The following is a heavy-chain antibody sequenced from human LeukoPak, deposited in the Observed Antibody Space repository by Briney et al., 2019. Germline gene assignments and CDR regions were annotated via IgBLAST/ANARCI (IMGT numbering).Heavy chain of an antibody. D-gene: IGHD1-26*01. Sequence: SETLSLTCTVSGGSISSYYWSWIRQPPGKGLEWIGYIYISGSTNYNPSLKSRVSISLDTSKNQLSLKLSSVTAADTAAYYCARWDGGFDYWGQGALVTVSS. V-gene: IGHV4-59*01. CDR3: ARWDGGFDY. J-gene: IGHJ4*02. CDR1: GGSISSYY. CDR2: IYISGST.